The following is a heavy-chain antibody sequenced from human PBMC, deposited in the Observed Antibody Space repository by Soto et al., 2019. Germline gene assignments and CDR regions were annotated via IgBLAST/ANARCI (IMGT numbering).Heavy chain of an antibody. V-gene: IGHV3-21*01. CDR1: GFTFSSYS. J-gene: IGHJ6*02. CDR2: ISSSSSYI. CDR3: ASIQGGVQDYYYYYGMDV. Sequence: EVQLVESGGGLVKPGGSLRLSCAASGFTFSSYSMNWVRQAPGKGLEWVSSISSSSSYIYYADSVKGRFTISRDNAKNSRYLQMNSLRAEDTAVYYCASIQGGVQDYYYYYGMDVWGQGTTVTVSS. D-gene: IGHD3-16*01.